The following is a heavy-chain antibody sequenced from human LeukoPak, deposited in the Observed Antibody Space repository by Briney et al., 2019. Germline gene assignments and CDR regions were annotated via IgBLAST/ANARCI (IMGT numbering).Heavy chain of an antibody. CDR1: GFTFSSYS. Sequence: GGSLRLSCAASGFTFSSYSMNWVRQAPGKGLEWVSSISSSSSYIYYADSVKGRFTISRDNAKNSLYLQMNSLRAEDTAVYYCARDQWLVHPEGVDYYYGMDVWGRGTTVTVSS. D-gene: IGHD6-19*01. CDR3: ARDQWLVHPEGVDYYYGMDV. CDR2: ISSSSSYI. V-gene: IGHV3-21*01. J-gene: IGHJ6*02.